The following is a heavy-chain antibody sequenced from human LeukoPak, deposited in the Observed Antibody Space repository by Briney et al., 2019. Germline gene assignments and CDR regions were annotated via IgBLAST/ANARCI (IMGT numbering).Heavy chain of an antibody. CDR3: AKEAKYYDILIGYYRSFYYFDY. D-gene: IGHD3-9*01. CDR2: INHSGST. CDR1: GGSFSGYY. J-gene: IGHJ4*02. V-gene: IGHV4-34*01. Sequence: SETLSLTCAVYGGSFSGYYWSWIRQPPGKGLEWIGEINHSGSTNYNPSLKSRVTISVDTSKNQFSLNLTSVTAADTAVYYCAKEAKYYDILIGYYRSFYYFDYWGQGTLVTVSS.